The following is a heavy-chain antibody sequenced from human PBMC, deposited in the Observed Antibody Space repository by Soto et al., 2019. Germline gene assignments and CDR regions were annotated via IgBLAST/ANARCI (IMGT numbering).Heavy chain of an antibody. CDR1: GYTFTSYA. CDR3: ARERGYSYGQVDS. V-gene: IGHV1-3*04. Sequence: QVQLVQSGAEVKKPGASVKVSCKASGYTFTSYAMHWVRQAPGQRLEWMGWINTGNGDTKYSQKFQGRVTITRDTSASTAYMDLSSLRSEDTAVYYCARERGYSYGQVDSWGQGTLVTVSS. D-gene: IGHD5-18*01. CDR2: INTGNGDT. J-gene: IGHJ4*02.